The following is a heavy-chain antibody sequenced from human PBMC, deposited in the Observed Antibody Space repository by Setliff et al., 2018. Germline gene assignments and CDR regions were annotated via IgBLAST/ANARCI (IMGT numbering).Heavy chain of an antibody. CDR1: GYTFTESI. CDR2: IGVYSGNT. D-gene: IGHD2-8*01. Sequence: GASVKVSCKASGYTFTESIVSWVRQAPGQGLEWLGWIGVYSGNTYTAQRFQGRVTMTTDTSTNMAYLGLRGLRSDDTAVYYCLRLVRYCSRTSCQRTSGDEVWGQGTLVTVS. CDR3: LRLVRYCSRTSCQRTSGDEV. V-gene: IGHV1-18*01. J-gene: IGHJ4*02.